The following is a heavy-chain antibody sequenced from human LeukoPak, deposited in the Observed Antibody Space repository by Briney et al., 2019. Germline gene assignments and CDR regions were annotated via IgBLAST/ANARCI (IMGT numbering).Heavy chain of an antibody. CDR1: GYAFTGYY. J-gene: IGHJ5*02. CDR2: INPNSGGT. Sequence: ASVKVSCKASGYAFTGYYIHWVRQAPGQGLEWMGWINPNSGGTKYAQKFQGRVTMTRDTSITTAYMGLSRLRSDDTAVYYRAKGRVVAGSKSLTYHWFDPWGQGTLVTVSS. D-gene: IGHD6-19*01. V-gene: IGHV1-2*02. CDR3: AKGRVVAGSKSLTYHWFDP.